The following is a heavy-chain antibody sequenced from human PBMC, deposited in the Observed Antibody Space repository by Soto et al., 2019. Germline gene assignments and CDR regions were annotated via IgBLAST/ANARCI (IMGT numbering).Heavy chain of an antibody. V-gene: IGHV3-74*01. CDR3: AREDYGDQGAFDI. Sequence: EVQLVESGGGLVQPGGSLRLSCAASGFTFSSYWMHWVRQAPGKGLVWVSRINSDGSSTSYADSVKGRFTISRDNAENTLYLQMNSLRAEDTAVYYCAREDYGDQGAFDIWGQGTMVTVSS. J-gene: IGHJ3*02. CDR1: GFTFSSYW. CDR2: INSDGSST. D-gene: IGHD4-17*01.